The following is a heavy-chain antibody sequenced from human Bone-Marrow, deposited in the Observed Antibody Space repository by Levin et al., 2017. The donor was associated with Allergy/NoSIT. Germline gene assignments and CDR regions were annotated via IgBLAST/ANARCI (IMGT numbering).Heavy chain of an antibody. CDR1: GLSFSTYG. CDR3: AAYNSFSMIFSH. J-gene: IGHJ4*02. V-gene: IGHV3-33*01. Sequence: GESLKISCTMSGLSFSTYGIHWVRQAPGKGLEWVAVIWNDGTNKYYADSVEGRFIISTDNSKRTLNLVMSSLRVEDTAVYYCAAYNSFSMIFSHWGQGALVTVSS. D-gene: IGHD3-22*01. CDR2: IWNDGTNK.